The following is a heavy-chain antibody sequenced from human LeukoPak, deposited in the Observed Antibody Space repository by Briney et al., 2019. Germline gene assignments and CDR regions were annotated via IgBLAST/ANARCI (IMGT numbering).Heavy chain of an antibody. CDR3: ARVGRESSTGWLDY. CDR1: GYTFIDYY. V-gene: IGHV1-2*06. D-gene: IGHD6-19*01. J-gene: IGHJ4*02. Sequence: ASVKVSCKASGYTFIDYYFNWVRQAPGQVPEWMGRINVKSGATDYAQKFQGRVTVTRDTSISTAYMELSSLRSDDTAVYYCARVGRESSTGWLDYWGQGTLVTVSS. CDR2: INVKSGAT.